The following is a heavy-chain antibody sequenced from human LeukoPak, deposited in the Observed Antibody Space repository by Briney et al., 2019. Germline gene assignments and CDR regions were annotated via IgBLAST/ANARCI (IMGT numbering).Heavy chain of an antibody. CDR3: AKDSPVATR. Sequence: PGRSLRLSCAASGFTFDDYAMHWVRQAPGKGLEWVSGISWNSGSIGYADSVKGRFTISRDNAKNSLYLQMNSLRAEDTAVYYCAKDSPVATRWGQGTLVTVSS. D-gene: IGHD1-26*01. V-gene: IGHV3-9*01. CDR2: ISWNSGSI. CDR1: GFTFDDYA. J-gene: IGHJ4*02.